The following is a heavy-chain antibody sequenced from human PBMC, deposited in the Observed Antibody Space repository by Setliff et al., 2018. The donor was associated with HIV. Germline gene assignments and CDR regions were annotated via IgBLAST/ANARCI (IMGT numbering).Heavy chain of an antibody. D-gene: IGHD3-10*01. CDR2: IKTRADNYAT. CDR3: TRPQYFYGIGGSDY. V-gene: IGHV3-73*01. CDR1: GFTFSGSP. J-gene: IGHJ4*02. Sequence: GGSLRLSCAASGFTFSGSPIHWVRQASGKGLEWLGRIKTRADNYATAYAASVKGRFTISRDDSMNTAYLQMNSLKIEDTAVYYCTRPQYFYGIGGSDYWGQGTLVTVSS.